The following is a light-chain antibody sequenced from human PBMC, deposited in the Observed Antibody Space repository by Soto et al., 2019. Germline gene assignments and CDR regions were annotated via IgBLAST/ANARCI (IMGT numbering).Light chain of an antibody. CDR3: HQYESWPRT. CDR2: GVS. Sequence: EIVMTQSPATLSVSPGERATLSCRASQSVSTNLAWYQQKPGQAPRFLIYGVSTRATGIPARFSGSGSGTDFTLTISSLQSEDSAVYDCHQYESWPRTFGQGTKVEIK. J-gene: IGKJ1*01. V-gene: IGKV3-15*01. CDR1: QSVSTN.